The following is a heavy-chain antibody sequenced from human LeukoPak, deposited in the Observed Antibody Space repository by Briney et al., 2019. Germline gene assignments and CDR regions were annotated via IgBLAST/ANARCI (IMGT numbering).Heavy chain of an antibody. Sequence: SETLSLTCTVSGGSISSYYWSWIRQPPGKGLEWIGYIYYSRSTYYNPSLKSRVTISVDTSKNQFSLKLSSVTAADTAVYYCARSRDVLRYFDFDYWGQGTLVTVSS. D-gene: IGHD3-9*01. CDR2: IYYSRST. CDR3: ARSRDVLRYFDFDY. CDR1: GGSISSYY. V-gene: IGHV4-59*01. J-gene: IGHJ4*02.